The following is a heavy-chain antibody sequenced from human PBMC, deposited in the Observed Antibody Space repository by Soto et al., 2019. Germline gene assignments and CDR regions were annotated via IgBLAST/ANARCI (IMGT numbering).Heavy chain of an antibody. V-gene: IGHV4-59*08. Sequence: SETLSLTCTVSGGSITDYYWSCIRQPPGKGLEWIGHFFYTGSTNYNPSLRSRVTTSVDTSKNQLSLKLSSVTAADTAVYYCARGADYCSRSSSWFEGYYYYTDVWGKGTTVTVSS. J-gene: IGHJ6*03. CDR3: ARGADYCSRSSSWFEGYYYYTDV. CDR2: FFYTGST. CDR1: GGSITDYY. D-gene: IGHD2-2*01.